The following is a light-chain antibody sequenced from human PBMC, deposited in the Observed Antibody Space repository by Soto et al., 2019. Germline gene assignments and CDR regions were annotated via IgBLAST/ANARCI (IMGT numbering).Light chain of an antibody. V-gene: IGKV3-15*01. Sequence: EIVRPQSPATLSVSPGERVTLSCRASQRFSRTLAWYQQKPGQAPRLLIYGASTRATGIPARFSGSGSGTEFTLTISSLQSEDFAVYYCQQYNNWPPFTFGPGTKVDIK. CDR2: GAS. J-gene: IGKJ3*01. CDR1: QRFSRT. CDR3: QQYNNWPPFT.